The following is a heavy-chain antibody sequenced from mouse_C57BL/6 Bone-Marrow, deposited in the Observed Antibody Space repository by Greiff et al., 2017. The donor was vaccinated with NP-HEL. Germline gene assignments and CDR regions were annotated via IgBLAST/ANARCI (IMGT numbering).Heavy chain of an antibody. CDR3: ARRVYDGYFYAMDY. CDR2: INPGSGGT. CDR1: GYAFTNYL. D-gene: IGHD2-3*01. Sequence: VQLQQSGAELVRPGTSVKVSCKASGYAFTNYLIEWVKQRPGQGLEWIGVINPGSGGTNYNEKFKGKATLTADKSSSNAYMQLSSLTSEDSAVYFCARRVYDGYFYAMDYWGQGTSVTVSS. J-gene: IGHJ4*01. V-gene: IGHV1-54*01.